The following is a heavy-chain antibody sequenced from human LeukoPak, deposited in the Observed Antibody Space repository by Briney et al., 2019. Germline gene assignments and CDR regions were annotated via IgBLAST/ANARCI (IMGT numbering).Heavy chain of an antibody. CDR2: IYYSGST. CDR1: GGSFSGYY. CDR3: ARQQYSGTYFQAFAFDI. D-gene: IGHD1-26*01. Sequence: SETLSLTCAVYGGSFSGYYWSWIRQPPGKGLEWIGSIYYSGSTHCNSSFKSRLTISVDTSKNQFSLKLSSVTAADTAVYHCARQQYSGTYFQAFAFDIWGQGTMVTVSS. J-gene: IGHJ3*02. V-gene: IGHV4-34*01.